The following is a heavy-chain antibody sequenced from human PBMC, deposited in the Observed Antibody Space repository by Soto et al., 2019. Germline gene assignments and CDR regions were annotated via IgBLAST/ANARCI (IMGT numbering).Heavy chain of an antibody. CDR2: IYWDDDK. J-gene: IGHJ4*02. D-gene: IGHD3-10*01. V-gene: IGHV2-5*02. CDR1: GFSLSTSGVX. CDR3: AHTYYXGSGSSDPYDY. Sequence: QITLKESGPPLVKPTQTLTXXCXXXGFSLSTSGVXVGWXRXPPGKALEWLALIYWDDDKRYSPSLKSRLTITKDTSKNQVVLTMTNMDPVDTATYYCAHTYYXGSGSSDPYDYWGQGTLVTVSS.